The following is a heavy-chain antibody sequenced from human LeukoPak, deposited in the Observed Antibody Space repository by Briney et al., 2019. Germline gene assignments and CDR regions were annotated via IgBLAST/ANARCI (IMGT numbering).Heavy chain of an antibody. D-gene: IGHD5-18*01. Sequence: PSQTLSLTCTVSGGSISSGEHYWSWIRQAPGKGLEGIGHIYNSGSTHYNPSLKSRVTISSDTSKNQFSLKLSSVTAADTDVYYCARGKGYSYGIDYWGQETLVTVSS. CDR3: ARGKGYSYGIDY. V-gene: IGHV4-30-4*01. CDR1: GGSISSGEHY. J-gene: IGHJ4*02. CDR2: IYNSGST.